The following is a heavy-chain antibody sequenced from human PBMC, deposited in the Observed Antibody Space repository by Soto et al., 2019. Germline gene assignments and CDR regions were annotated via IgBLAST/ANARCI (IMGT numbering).Heavy chain of an antibody. CDR3: AKADDFLLSSSWYFDY. CDR2: ISARSGST. D-gene: IGHD6-13*01. V-gene: IGHV3-23*01. J-gene: IGHJ4*02. CDR1: GFTFSSYA. Sequence: GGSLRLSCAASGFTFSSYAMTWVRQAPGKGLEWVSVISARSGSTFYAGSVKGRFTISRDNSKNTLYLQMSSLRAEDTAIYYCAKADDFLLSSSWYFDYWGQGTLVTVSS.